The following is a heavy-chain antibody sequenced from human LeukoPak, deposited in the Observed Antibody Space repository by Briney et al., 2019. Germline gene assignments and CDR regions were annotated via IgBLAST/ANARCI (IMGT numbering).Heavy chain of an antibody. Sequence: ASVKVSCKAAGYTFPSYGIGWVRQAPGQGREWMGWISAYNGDTNYAQKLQGRVTMTTDTSTSTAYMELRSLRSEDTAVYYCARASTNSGTSHYAPWGQGTLVTVSS. CDR2: ISAYNGDT. CDR1: GYTFPSYG. CDR3: ARASTNSGTSHYAP. V-gene: IGHV1-18*01. J-gene: IGHJ5*02. D-gene: IGHD1-26*01.